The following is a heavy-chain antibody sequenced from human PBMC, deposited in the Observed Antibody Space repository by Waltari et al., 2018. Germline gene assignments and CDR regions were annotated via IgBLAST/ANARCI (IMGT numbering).Heavy chain of an antibody. Sequence: EVQLVESGGGLVQPGRSLRLTCAAYGFTFDDYTMNWVGQAPGKGLEWVSGISWNSGSIGYADSVKGRFTISRDNAKNSLYLQMNSLRAEDTALYYCAKDIAEDSSGYFDYWGQGTLVTVSS. CDR2: ISWNSGSI. D-gene: IGHD3-22*01. CDR1: GFTFDDYT. J-gene: IGHJ4*02. CDR3: AKDIAEDSSGYFDY. V-gene: IGHV3-9*01.